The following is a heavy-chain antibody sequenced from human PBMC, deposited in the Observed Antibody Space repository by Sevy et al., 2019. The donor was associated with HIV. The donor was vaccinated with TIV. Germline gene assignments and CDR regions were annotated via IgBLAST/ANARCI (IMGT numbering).Heavy chain of an antibody. V-gene: IGHV4-59*01. CDR3: ARGKVLTDY. Sequence: SETLSLTCNVSGDSISDYYWSWIRQSPWKGLEWIGYISHSGSTNHNPSLKRRVTLSADTSKNQISLKLTFVTAADTAVYYCARGKVLTDYWGQGTLVTLSS. J-gene: IGHJ4*02. CDR1: GDSISDYY. CDR2: ISHSGST.